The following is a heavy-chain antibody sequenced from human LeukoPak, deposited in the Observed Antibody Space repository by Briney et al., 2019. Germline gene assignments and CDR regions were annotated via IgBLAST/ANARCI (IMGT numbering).Heavy chain of an antibody. Sequence: GESLKISCKGSGYGFTSYWIGWVRQMPGKGLEWMGIIYPGDSDTRYSPSFQGQVTISADKSISTAYLQWSSLKASDTAMYYCARRITMVRGVMGLFDPWGQGTLVTVSS. CDR2: IYPGDSDT. CDR1: GYGFTSYW. D-gene: IGHD3-10*01. J-gene: IGHJ5*02. V-gene: IGHV5-51*01. CDR3: ARRITMVRGVMGLFDP.